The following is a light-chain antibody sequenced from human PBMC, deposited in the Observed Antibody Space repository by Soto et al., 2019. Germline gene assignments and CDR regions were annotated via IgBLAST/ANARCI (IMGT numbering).Light chain of an antibody. CDR2: GAS. J-gene: IGKJ4*01. CDR1: QSVRSN. V-gene: IGKV3-15*01. CDR3: QQYDNWPPLT. Sequence: EIVMTQSPDTLSVSPGERATLSCRASQSVRSNLAWYQQKPGQAPRLLIYGASTRATGIPARFSGSGSATEFTLTISSLQSEDFAIYYCQQYDNWPPLTFGGGTKVEIK.